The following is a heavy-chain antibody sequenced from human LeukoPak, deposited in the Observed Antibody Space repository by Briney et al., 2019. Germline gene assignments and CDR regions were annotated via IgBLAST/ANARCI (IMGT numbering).Heavy chain of an antibody. CDR2: IYAIGST. CDR3: ANILVDHDAFDI. J-gene: IGHJ3*02. V-gene: IGHV4-4*07. D-gene: IGHD2-21*01. Sequence: SETLSLTCTVSGGSISTSYWSWIRQPAGKGLEWIGHIYAIGSTNYNPSLKSRVTMSVDTSENQFSLKLSSVTAADTAVYYCANILVDHDAFDIWGQGTMVTVSS. CDR1: GGSISTSY.